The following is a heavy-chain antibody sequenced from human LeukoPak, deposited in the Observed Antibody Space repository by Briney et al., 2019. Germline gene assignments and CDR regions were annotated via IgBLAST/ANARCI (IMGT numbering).Heavy chain of an antibody. V-gene: IGHV1-18*04. J-gene: IGHJ4*02. Sequence: GASVKVSCKASGYSFHDFGISWVRQAPGQGPEWMGWISTEIGNTNYAQRLQGRVAMTRDTSTSTVYMELTSLTSDDTAVYYCARDRYGYCGGGSCFLFDYWGQGTLVTVSS. CDR3: ARDRYGYCGGGSCFLFDY. CDR1: GYSFHDFG. CDR2: ISTEIGNT. D-gene: IGHD2-15*01.